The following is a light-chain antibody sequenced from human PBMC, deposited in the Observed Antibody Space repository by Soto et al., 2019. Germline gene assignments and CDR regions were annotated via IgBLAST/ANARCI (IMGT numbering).Light chain of an antibody. CDR2: DAS. J-gene: IGKJ4*01. CDR3: PHYTNWPIT. Sequence: EIVMTQSPVTLSVSPGERATLYCMASYALSSRLAWYQHKPGQAHPLLIYDASTRANDVPARCSGSGSGTEFTLTFRDLQSQVFAGYFCPHYTNWPITFGGGNKV. V-gene: IGKV3-15*01. CDR1: YALSSR.